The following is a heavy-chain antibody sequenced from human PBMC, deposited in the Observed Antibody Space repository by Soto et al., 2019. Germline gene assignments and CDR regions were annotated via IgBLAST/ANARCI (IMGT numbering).Heavy chain of an antibody. J-gene: IGHJ4*02. V-gene: IGHV3-30*03. CDR3: ASQYGDYQFDY. Sequence: GGSLRLSCAASGFTFSSYGMHWVRQAPGKGLEWVAVISYDGSNKYYADSVKGRFTISRDNSKNTLYLQMNSLRAEDTAAYYCASQYGDYQFDYWGQGTLVTVSS. CDR2: ISYDGSNK. D-gene: IGHD4-17*01. CDR1: GFTFSSYG.